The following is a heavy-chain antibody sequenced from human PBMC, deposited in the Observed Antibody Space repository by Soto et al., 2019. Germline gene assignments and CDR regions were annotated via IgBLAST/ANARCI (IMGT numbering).Heavy chain of an antibody. V-gene: IGHV3-23*01. J-gene: IGHJ6*02. D-gene: IGHD3-3*01. CDR2: ISGSGGST. CDR3: AKWSVVPGLPASNKDYYGMDV. Sequence: GGSLRLSCAASGFTFSSYAMSWVRQAPGKGLEWVSAISGSGGSTYYADSVKGRFTISRDNSKNTLYLQMNSLRAEDTAVYYCAKWSVVPGLPASNKDYYGMDVWGQGITVTVSS. CDR1: GFTFSSYA.